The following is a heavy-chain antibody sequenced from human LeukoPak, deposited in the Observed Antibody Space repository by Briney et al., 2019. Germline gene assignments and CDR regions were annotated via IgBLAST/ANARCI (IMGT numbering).Heavy chain of an antibody. V-gene: IGHV3-7*01. CDR2: IKQDGSEK. D-gene: IGHD3-22*01. CDR1: GFTFSSYW. CDR3: ARDLGQYHDTSDNWFDP. J-gene: IGHJ5*02. Sequence: GGSLRLSCAASGFTFSSYWMSWVRQAPGKGLEWVANIKQDGSEKYYVDSVKGRFTISRDNAKNTLNLQMNSLRAEDTAVYYCARDLGQYHDTSDNWFDPWGQGTLVTVSS.